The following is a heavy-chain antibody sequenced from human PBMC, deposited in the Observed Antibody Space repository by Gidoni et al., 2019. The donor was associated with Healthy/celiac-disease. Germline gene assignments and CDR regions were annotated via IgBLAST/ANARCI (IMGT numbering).Heavy chain of an antibody. J-gene: IGHJ6*03. D-gene: IGHD6-6*01. CDR3: ARDKELVTAYYYYYMDV. CDR1: GFTFSSYW. Sequence: EVQLVESGGGLVQPGGSLRLSCAASGFTFSSYWMSWVRQAPGKGLEWVANIKQDGSEKYYVDSVKGRFTISRDNAKNSLYLQMNSLRAEDTAVYYCARDKELVTAYYYYYMDVWGKGTTVTVSS. CDR2: IKQDGSEK. V-gene: IGHV3-7*01.